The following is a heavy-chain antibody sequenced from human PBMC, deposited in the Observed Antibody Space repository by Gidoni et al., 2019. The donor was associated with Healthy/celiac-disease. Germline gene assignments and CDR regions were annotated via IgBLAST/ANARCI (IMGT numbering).Heavy chain of an antibody. V-gene: IGHV5-10-1*03. D-gene: IGHD3-22*01. CDR1: GYSFTSYG. CDR2: IDPSDSYT. CDR3: ARRYDSSGSRSAFDY. Sequence: EVQLVQSGAEVKKPGESLRISCKGSGYSFTSYGISWVRQMPGKGLEWMGRIDPSDSYTNYSPSFQGHVTISADKSISTAYLQWSSLKASDTAMYYCARRYDSSGSRSAFDYWGQGTLVTVSS. J-gene: IGHJ4*02.